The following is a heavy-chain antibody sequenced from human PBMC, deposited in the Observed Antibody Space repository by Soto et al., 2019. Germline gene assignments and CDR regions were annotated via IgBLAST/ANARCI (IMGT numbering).Heavy chain of an antibody. J-gene: IGHJ6*02. CDR3: ARGYYDSSGYHTAMDV. CDR1: GYTFTSYY. D-gene: IGHD3-22*01. Sequence: QVQLVQSGAEVKKPGASVKVSCKASGYTFTSYYMHWVRQAPGQGLEWMGIINPSGGSTSYAQKFQGRVTMTRDTSTSTVYMELSSLRSEDTAVYYCARGYYDSSGYHTAMDVWGQGTTVTVSS. CDR2: INPSGGST. V-gene: IGHV1-46*01.